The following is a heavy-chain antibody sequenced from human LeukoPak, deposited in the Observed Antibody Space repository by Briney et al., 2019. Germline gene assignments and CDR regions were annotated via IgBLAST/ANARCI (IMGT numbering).Heavy chain of an antibody. CDR1: GFTFGDYA. CDR3: TRGIVVVTGAYWSLPGHYYYFDY. J-gene: IGHJ4*02. V-gene: IGHV3-49*03. CDR2: IRSKAYGGTT. Sequence: GGSLRLSCTASGFTFGDYAMSWFRQAPGKGLEWVGFIRSKAYGGTTEYAASVKGRFTISRDDSKSIAYLQMNSLKTEDTAVYYCTRGIVVVTGAYWSLPGHYYYFDYWGQGTLVTVSS. D-gene: IGHD2-21*02.